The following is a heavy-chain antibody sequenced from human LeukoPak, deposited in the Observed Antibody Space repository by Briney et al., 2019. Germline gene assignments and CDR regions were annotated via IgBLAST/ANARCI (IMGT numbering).Heavy chain of an antibody. Sequence: GGSLRLSCEASGFTFTSYDMNWVRQAPGKGLEWVSAISAGGSTIYYADSVKGRFTISRDNSKNTLYLQMNSLRAEDTAVYYCARSRSGYDFFGYTFDYWGQGTLVTVSS. J-gene: IGHJ4*02. CDR3: ARSRSGYDFFGYTFDY. D-gene: IGHD5-12*01. V-gene: IGHV3-23*01. CDR2: ISAGGSTI. CDR1: GFTFTSYD.